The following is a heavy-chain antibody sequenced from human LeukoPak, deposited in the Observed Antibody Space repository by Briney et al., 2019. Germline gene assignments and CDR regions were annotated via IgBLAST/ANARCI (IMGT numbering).Heavy chain of an antibody. D-gene: IGHD1-26*01. J-gene: IGHJ3*02. CDR1: GASLTSCY. CDR3: VRDGANWEEPNDSFDT. Sequence: PSETPSLTCAVSGASLTSCYWSWVRQSAGKGLEWIGRLYPTGTMNYNPSLKSRVTMSGDSSKNQLSLTLTSVTAADTAVYYCVRDGANWEEPNDSFDTWGQGTLVT. V-gene: IGHV4-4*07. CDR2: LYPTGTM.